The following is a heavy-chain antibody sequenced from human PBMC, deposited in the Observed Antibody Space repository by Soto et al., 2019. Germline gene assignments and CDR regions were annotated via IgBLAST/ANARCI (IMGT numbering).Heavy chain of an antibody. CDR1: GGSFSGYY. CDR2: INHSGST. D-gene: IGHD3-16*01. Sequence: KQSQTLSLTCAVYGGSFSGYYWSWIRQPPGKGLEWIGEINHSGSTNYNPSLKSRVTISVDTSKNQFSLKLSSVTAADTAVYYCARFPLDYYYMDVWGKGTTVTVSS. CDR3: ARFPLDYYYMDV. V-gene: IGHV4-34*01. J-gene: IGHJ6*03.